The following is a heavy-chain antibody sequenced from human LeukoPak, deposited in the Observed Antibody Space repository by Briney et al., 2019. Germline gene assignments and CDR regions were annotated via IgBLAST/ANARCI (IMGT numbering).Heavy chain of an antibody. Sequence: ASVKVSCKASGYTFTGYYMHWVRQAPGQGLEWMGWINPNSGGTNYAQKFQGWVTMTRDTSISTAYMELSRLRSDDTAVYYCARDLVYRWDCSGGSCAESRALGYGMDVWGQGTTVTVSS. CDR1: GYTFTGYY. D-gene: IGHD2-15*01. CDR2: INPNSGGT. V-gene: IGHV1-2*04. CDR3: ARDLVYRWDCSGGSCAESRALGYGMDV. J-gene: IGHJ6*02.